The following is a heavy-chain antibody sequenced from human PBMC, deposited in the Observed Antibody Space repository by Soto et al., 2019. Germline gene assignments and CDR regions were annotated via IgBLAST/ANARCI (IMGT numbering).Heavy chain of an antibody. J-gene: IGHJ5*02. Sequence: EVQVVESGGGLAQPGGSLRLSCAASGFTFSSYSMNWVRQSPWRALEWVSYISISSRTIYYADSVRGRFTISRDDAKNSLYLQMNSLRDEDTAVYYCARDNGIAGSVDPWGQGTPVTVSS. D-gene: IGHD6-13*01. CDR2: ISISSRTI. V-gene: IGHV3-48*02. CDR3: ARDNGIAGSVDP. CDR1: GFTFSSYS.